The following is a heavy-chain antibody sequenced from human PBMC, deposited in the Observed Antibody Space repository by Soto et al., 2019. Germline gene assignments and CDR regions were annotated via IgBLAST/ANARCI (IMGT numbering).Heavy chain of an antibody. V-gene: IGHV3-23*01. J-gene: IGHJ4*02. CDR2: ISASGAYT. D-gene: IGHD6-6*01. CDR3: AKEVIAARPYYFDH. CDR1: GFTFNNYA. Sequence: GGSLRLSCAASGFTFNNYAVSWARQTPGKGLEWVATISASGAYTFYADSVKSRFTISRDNSQNTLFLHMRSLRAGDTATYYCAKEVIAARPYYFDHWGQGTLVTVSS.